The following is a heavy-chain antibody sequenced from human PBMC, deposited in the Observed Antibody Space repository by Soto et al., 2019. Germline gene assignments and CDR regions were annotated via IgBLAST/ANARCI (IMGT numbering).Heavy chain of an antibody. V-gene: IGHV3-53*01. D-gene: IGHD2-2*02. Sequence: PGGSLRLSCAASGFTVSSNYMSWVRQPPGKGLEWVSVIYSGGSTYYADSVKGRFTISRDNSKNTLYLQMNSLRAEDTAVYYCAREYIVVVPAAIRRGAFDIWGQGTMVTVSS. CDR1: GFTVSSNY. CDR3: AREYIVVVPAAIRRGAFDI. CDR2: IYSGGST. J-gene: IGHJ3*02.